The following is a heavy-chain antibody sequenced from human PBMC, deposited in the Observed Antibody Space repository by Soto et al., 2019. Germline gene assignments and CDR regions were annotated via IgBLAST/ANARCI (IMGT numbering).Heavy chain of an antibody. CDR2: MNPNSGNT. D-gene: IGHD1-1*01. CDR1: GYTFTSYD. Sequence: ASVQVSSKASGYTFTSYDLNWVQQATGQGLEWMGWMNPNSGNTGYAQKFQGRVTMTRNTSISTAYMELSSLRSEDTAAYYCATPLGRDDVDAFDIWGQGTMVTVSS. J-gene: IGHJ3*02. V-gene: IGHV1-8*01. CDR3: ATPLGRDDVDAFDI.